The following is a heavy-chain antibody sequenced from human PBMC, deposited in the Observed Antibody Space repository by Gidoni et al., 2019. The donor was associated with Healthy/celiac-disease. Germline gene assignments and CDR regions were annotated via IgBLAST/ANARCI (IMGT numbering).Heavy chain of an antibody. CDR2: TSGSGGST. CDR3: AKWDRVGGFDY. CDR1: GITFSSYA. Sequence: EVQLLESGGGLVQPGGALRLSGAAAGITFSSYAMSWVRQAPGKGLEWVSATSGSGGSTYYADSVKGRFTISRDNSKNTLYLQMNSLRAEDTAVYYCAKWDRVGGFDYWGQGTLVTVSS. V-gene: IGHV3-23*01. J-gene: IGHJ4*02. D-gene: IGHD3-16*01.